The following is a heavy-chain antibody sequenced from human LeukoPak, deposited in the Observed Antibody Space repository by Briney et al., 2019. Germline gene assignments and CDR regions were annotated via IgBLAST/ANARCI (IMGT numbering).Heavy chain of an antibody. CDR2: ISRSGDTT. D-gene: IGHD1-26*01. CDR1: GFTLSTYV. J-gene: IGHJ4*02. Sequence: GGSLSLSCAASGFTLSTYVMTWVRQAPGKGLEWVSSISRSGDTTYYGDSVKGRFTIYRDNSKNTLYLQMNSLRGDDTAIYYCAKLVGATMTSDYWGQGILVTVS. V-gene: IGHV3-23*01. CDR3: AKLVGATMTSDY.